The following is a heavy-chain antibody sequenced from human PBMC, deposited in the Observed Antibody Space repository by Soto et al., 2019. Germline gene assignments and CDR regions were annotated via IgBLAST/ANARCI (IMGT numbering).Heavy chain of an antibody. D-gene: IGHD5-12*01. CDR1: GFTFSSYA. V-gene: IGHV3-23*01. J-gene: IGHJ3*02. CDR3: AKVPRLRLLGMMAPFAFDI. Sequence: PWGSLRLSCAASGFTFSSYAMSWVRQAPGKGLGWVSAISGSGGSTYYADSVKGRFTISRDNSKNTLYLQMNSLRAEDTAVYYCAKVPRLRLLGMMAPFAFDIWGQGTMVTVSS. CDR2: ISGSGGST.